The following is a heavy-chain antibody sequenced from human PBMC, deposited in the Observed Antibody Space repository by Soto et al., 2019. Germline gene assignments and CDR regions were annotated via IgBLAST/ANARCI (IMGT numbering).Heavy chain of an antibody. J-gene: IGHJ4*02. CDR2: IHPTGANT. D-gene: IGHD2-8*02. Sequence: PGGSLRLSCAAAGFMFSDYGMSWVRQAPGKGLQWVATIHPTGANTHYAESVRGRFTISRDNSRDTLYLQMNSLRAEDTAVYYCAKDPSTGAPDFWGQGALVTVSS. V-gene: IGHV3-23*01. CDR1: GFMFSDYG. CDR3: AKDPSTGAPDF.